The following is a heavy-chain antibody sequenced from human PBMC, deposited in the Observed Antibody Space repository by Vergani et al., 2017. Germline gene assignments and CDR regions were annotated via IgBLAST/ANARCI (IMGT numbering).Heavy chain of an antibody. D-gene: IGHD4-17*01. J-gene: IGHJ4*02. V-gene: IGHV3-48*03. CDR3: ASDTAVQFDY. Sequence: EVQLVESGGGLVQPGGSLRLSCAASGFTFSSYAMNWVRQAPGKGLEWVSYISSSGSTIYYADSVKGRFTIARDNAKNSLYLQMNSLRAEDTAVYYCASDTAVQFDYWGQGTLVTVSS. CDR2: ISSSGSTI. CDR1: GFTFSSYA.